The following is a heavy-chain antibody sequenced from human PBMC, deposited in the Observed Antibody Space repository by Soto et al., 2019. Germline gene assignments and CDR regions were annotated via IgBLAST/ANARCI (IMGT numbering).Heavy chain of an antibody. CDR3: AKDVLRLYYDFWSGYYSLYYYYYGMDV. D-gene: IGHD3-3*01. CDR2: ISYDGSNK. CDR1: GFTFSSYG. Sequence: GGSLRLSCAASGFTFSSYGMHWVRQAPGKGLEWVAVISYDGSNKYYADSVKGRFTISRDNSKNTLYLQMNSLRSEDTAVYYCAKDVLRLYYDFWSGYYSLYYYYYGMDVWGQGTTVTVSS. V-gene: IGHV3-30*18. J-gene: IGHJ6*02.